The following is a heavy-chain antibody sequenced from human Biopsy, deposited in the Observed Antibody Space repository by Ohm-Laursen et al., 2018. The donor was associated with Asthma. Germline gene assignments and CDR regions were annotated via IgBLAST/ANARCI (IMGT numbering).Heavy chain of an antibody. CDR1: GGTFSNFA. J-gene: IGHJ6*02. CDR2: IMTVVGTT. Sequence: GSSVKVSCKAPGGTFSNFAISWVRQAPGQGLEWLGGIMTVVGTTNYAQKIQGRVTITADESTSTAYMEVTSLRSEDTAIYYCARCQVGYSSGWSLLLKKIYYSGMDVWGQGTAVTVSS. V-gene: IGHV1-69*01. D-gene: IGHD6-19*01. CDR3: ARCQVGYSSGWSLLLKKIYYSGMDV.